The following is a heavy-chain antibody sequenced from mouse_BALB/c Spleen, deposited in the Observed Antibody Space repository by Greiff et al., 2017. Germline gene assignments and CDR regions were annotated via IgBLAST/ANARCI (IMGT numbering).Heavy chain of an antibody. J-gene: IGHJ3*01. V-gene: IGHV5-6-4*01. Sequence: EVKVVESGGGLVKPGGSLKLSCAASGFTFSSYTMSWVRQTPEKRLEWVATVSSGGSYTYYPDSVKGRFTISRDNAKNTLYLQMSSLKSEDTAMYYCTRDGRALAYWGQGTLVTVSA. CDR3: TRDGRALAY. D-gene: IGHD3-3*01. CDR2: VSSGGSYT. CDR1: GFTFSSYT.